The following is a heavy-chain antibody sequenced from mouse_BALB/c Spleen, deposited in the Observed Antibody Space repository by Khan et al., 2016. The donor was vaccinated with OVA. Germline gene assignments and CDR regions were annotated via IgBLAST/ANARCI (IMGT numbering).Heavy chain of an antibody. CDR3: AGTSYYGNYYFDY. D-gene: IGHD2-10*01. V-gene: IGHV3-8*02. Sequence: EVQLQESGPSLVKPSQTLSLTCSVTGDSITSGYWNWIRKFPGNKLEYMGYISYSGSTYYNPSLKSRISITRDKSKNQHYLQLNSMTTEDSATYXCAGTSYYGNYYFDYWVQATPLTVSS. CDR1: GDSITSGY. J-gene: IGHJ2*01. CDR2: ISYSGST.